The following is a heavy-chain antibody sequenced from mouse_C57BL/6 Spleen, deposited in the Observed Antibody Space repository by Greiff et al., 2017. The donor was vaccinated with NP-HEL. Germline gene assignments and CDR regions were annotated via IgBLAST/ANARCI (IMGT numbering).Heavy chain of an antibody. V-gene: IGHV5-9-1*02. D-gene: IGHD3-2*02. CDR3: TRDSSGSDAY. J-gene: IGHJ3*01. CDR1: GFTFSSYA. Sequence: EVKVVESGEGLVKPGGSLKLSCAASGFTFSSYAMSWVRQTPEKRLEWVAYISSGGDYIYYADTVKGRFTISRDNARNTLYLQMSSLKSEDTAMYYCTRDSSGSDAYWGQGTLVTVSA. CDR2: ISSGGDYI.